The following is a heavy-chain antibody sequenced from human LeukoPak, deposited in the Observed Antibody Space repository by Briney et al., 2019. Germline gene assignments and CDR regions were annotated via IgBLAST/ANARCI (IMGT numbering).Heavy chain of an antibody. CDR3: ARDSGYSYGYYYYYGMDV. CDR1: GGSISSGSYY. CDR2: IYTSGST. Sequence: SETLSLTCTVSGGSISSGSYYWSWIRQPAGKGLEWIGRIYTSGSTNYNPSLKSRVTISVDTSKNQFSLKLSSVTAADTAVYYRARDSGYSYGYYYYYGMDVWGQGTTVTVSS. D-gene: IGHD5-18*01. V-gene: IGHV4-61*02. J-gene: IGHJ6*02.